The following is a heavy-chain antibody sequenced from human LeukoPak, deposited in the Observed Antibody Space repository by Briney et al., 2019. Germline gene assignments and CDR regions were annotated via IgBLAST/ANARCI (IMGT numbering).Heavy chain of an antibody. CDR2: ICTSGST. Sequence: SETLSLTCTVSGGSISSYYWSWIRQPAGKGLEWIGRICTSGSTNYNPSLKSRVTMSVDTSKNQFSLKLSSVTDADTAVYYCARSTMVRGVIRPYYYFYMDVWGKGTTVTISS. J-gene: IGHJ6*03. CDR3: ARSTMVRGVIRPYYYFYMDV. CDR1: GGSISSYY. D-gene: IGHD3-10*01. V-gene: IGHV4-4*07.